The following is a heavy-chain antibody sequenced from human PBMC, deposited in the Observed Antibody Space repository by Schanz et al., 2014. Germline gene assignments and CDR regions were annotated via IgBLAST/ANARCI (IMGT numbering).Heavy chain of an antibody. J-gene: IGHJ6*02. D-gene: IGHD1-26*01. V-gene: IGHV3-7*01. CDR1: GFNFSSHW. CDR3: ARGLIVGDGQHFYFSYGLDV. CDR2: IRQDVRAK. Sequence: DVQLVESGGTLVQPGGSLRLSCAASGFNFSSHWMTWVRQAPGRGLEWVANIRQDVRAKYYVDSVKGRFTISRDNIASSLFLQMNSLRAEDSAVYYCARGLIVGDGQHFYFSYGLDVWGQGTTVTVSS.